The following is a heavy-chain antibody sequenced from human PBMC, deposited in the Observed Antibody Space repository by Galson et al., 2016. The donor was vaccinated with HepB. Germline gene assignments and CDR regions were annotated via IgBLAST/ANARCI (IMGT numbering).Heavy chain of an antibody. J-gene: IGHJ3*02. CDR2: VSPYNFDS. CDR3: ARDRGATGRLEAIDI. D-gene: IGHD4/OR15-4a*01. V-gene: IGHV1-18*01. Sequence: SVKVSCKASGYTFTSFGISWVRQAPGQGLEWMGWVSPYNFDSKYAKKFQDRLKMATDRSTSSAFMELTSLSSDDTAVYYCARDRGATGRLEAIDIWGQGTMVTVSS. CDR1: GYTFTSFG.